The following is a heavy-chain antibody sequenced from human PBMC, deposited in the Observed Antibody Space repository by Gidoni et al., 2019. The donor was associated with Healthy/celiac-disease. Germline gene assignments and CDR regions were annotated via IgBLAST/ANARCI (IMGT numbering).Heavy chain of an antibody. J-gene: IGHJ4*02. Sequence: EVQLLESGGGLVQPGGSLRLSCAASGFTFSSYAMSWVRQAPGKGLEWVSAISGSGGSTYYADSVKGRFTISRDNSKNTLYLQMNSLRAEDTAVYYCAKHPIVVVPAAILLLDYWGQGTLVTVSS. CDR2: ISGSGGST. V-gene: IGHV3-23*01. CDR1: GFTFSSYA. D-gene: IGHD2-2*01. CDR3: AKHPIVVVPAAILLLDY.